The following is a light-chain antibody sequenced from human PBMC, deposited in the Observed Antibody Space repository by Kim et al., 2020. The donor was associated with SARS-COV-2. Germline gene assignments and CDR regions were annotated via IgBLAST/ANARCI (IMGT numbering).Light chain of an antibody. CDR3: NSRDNSGDHVV. J-gene: IGLJ3*02. CDR2: GKN. Sequence: SSELTQDPAVSVALGQTVRLTCQGDSLRTYYASWYQQKPGQAPILVIYGKNNRPSGIPDRFSGSSSGNTASLTVTGAQAVDEADYYCNSRDNSGDHVVFGGGTQLTVL. V-gene: IGLV3-19*01. CDR1: SLRTYY.